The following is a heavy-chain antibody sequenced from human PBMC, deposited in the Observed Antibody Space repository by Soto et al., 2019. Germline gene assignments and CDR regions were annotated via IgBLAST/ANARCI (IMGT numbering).Heavy chain of an antibody. J-gene: IGHJ3*02. CDR3: ARIDRELRELLNVFDI. V-gene: IGHV3-30*04. CDR2: MSYNENNK. D-gene: IGHD1-7*01. Sequence: QVQLVESGGGVVQPGTSLRLSCAASGFTFSRYSIHWVRQAPGKGLEWVAAMSYNENNKYYADSVKGRFTISRDNSKSTVFLQMNSLGAEDTAVYYCARIDRELRELLNVFDIWGQGTMVTVSS. CDR1: GFTFSRYS.